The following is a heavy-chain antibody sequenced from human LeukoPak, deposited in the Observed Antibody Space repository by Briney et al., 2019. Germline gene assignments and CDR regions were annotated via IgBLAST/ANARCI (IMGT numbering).Heavy chain of an antibody. CDR1: GYIFTSFD. D-gene: IGHD1-14*01. Sequence: ASVNVSCKASGYIFTSFDINWVRQATGQGPEWMGWMKPNSGNTDYAQKFQGRVTMTRDTSISTAYMELSSLRSEDTAVYYCARQTGTNALDIWGQGTMVTVSS. J-gene: IGHJ3*02. V-gene: IGHV1-8*01. CDR2: MKPNSGNT. CDR3: ARQTGTNALDI.